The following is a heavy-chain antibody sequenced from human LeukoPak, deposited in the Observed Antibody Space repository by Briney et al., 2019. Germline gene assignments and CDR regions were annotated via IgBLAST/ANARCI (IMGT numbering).Heavy chain of an antibody. D-gene: IGHD4-11*01. Sequence: SQTLSLTCGISGDSVSSNNGAWNWIRQSPSRGLEWLGRTYYRSKWYNDYATSLQGRITISPDTSKNQFSLKLSSVTAADTAVYYCARHHYRGPWFDPWGQGTLVTVSS. CDR2: TYYRSKWYN. CDR3: ARHHYRGPWFDP. CDR1: GDSVSSNNGA. J-gene: IGHJ5*02. V-gene: IGHV6-1*01.